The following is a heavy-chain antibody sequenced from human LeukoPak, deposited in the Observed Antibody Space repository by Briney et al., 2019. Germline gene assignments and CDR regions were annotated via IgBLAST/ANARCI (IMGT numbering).Heavy chain of an antibody. CDR1: GYTFTGYY. CDR2: INPNSGGT. Sequence: ASVKVSCKASGYTFTGYYMHWVRQAPGQGLEWMGWINPNSGGTNYAQKFQGRVTMTRDTSISTAYMELSRLRSDDTAVYYCARVLDTIYNFDYWGQGTLVTVSS. J-gene: IGHJ4*02. D-gene: IGHD2-2*02. V-gene: IGHV1-2*02. CDR3: ARVLDTIYNFDY.